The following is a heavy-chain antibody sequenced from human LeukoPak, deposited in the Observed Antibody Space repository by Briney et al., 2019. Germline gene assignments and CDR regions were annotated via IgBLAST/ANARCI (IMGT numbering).Heavy chain of an antibody. D-gene: IGHD3-10*01. Sequence: PSETLSLTCTVSGGSIGSDYWTWIRQPAGKGLEWIGRISSSVTTNYNPSLKSRVTMSVDTSKNQFSLNLTSVTAADTAVYYCARALPSGSGRGLDVWGQGTTVTVSS. V-gene: IGHV4-4*07. CDR1: GGSIGSDY. J-gene: IGHJ6*02. CDR3: ARALPSGSGRGLDV. CDR2: ISSSVTT.